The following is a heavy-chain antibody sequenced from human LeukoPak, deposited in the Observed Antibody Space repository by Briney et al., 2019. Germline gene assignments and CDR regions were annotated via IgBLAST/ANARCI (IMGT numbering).Heavy chain of an antibody. V-gene: IGHV3-48*03. CDR2: ISSSDSTI. CDR1: GFPFSTYE. CDR3: ASGYYDYVWGNYRNFDY. J-gene: IGHJ4*02. Sequence: GGSLRLSCAASGFPFSTYEMNWVRQAPGKGLEWVSYISSSDSTIYHADSVKGRFTVSRDNAKNSLFLQMNSLRAVDTAVYYCASGYYDYVWGNYRNFDYWGQGTLVTVSS. D-gene: IGHD3-16*02.